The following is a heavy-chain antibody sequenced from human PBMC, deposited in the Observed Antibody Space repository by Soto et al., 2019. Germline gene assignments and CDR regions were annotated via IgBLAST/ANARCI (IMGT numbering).Heavy chain of an antibody. CDR3: ARVSTAYYYGMDV. V-gene: IGHV3-21*01. Sequence: GGSLRLSCAASGFSFSTSTMNWVRQAPGKGLEFVSSIGRTGIDRYYIDSVKGRFTISRDNAQNSLYLQMNSLRAEDTALYYCARVSTAYYYGMDVWGQGTTVTVSS. CDR1: GFSFSTST. J-gene: IGHJ6*02. CDR2: IGRTGIDR.